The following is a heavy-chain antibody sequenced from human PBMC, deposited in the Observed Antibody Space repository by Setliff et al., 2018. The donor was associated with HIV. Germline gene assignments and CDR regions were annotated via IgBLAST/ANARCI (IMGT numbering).Heavy chain of an antibody. CDR3: ILLGMHGAFDI. V-gene: IGHV3-15*01. CDR1: GFNFKNAW. CDR2: NKSRVDGETT. J-gene: IGHJ3*02. D-gene: IGHD7-27*01. Sequence: LRLSCAGSGFNFKNAWMSWVRQAPGKGLEWVGRNKSRVDGETTAYAAPLEGRFTISRDDSKNTLYLQMDSLSTEDTAVYYCILLGMHGAFDIWGQGTMVTVSS.